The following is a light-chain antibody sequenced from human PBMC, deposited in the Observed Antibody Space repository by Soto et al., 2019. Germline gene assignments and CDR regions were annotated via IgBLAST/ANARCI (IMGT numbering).Light chain of an antibody. V-gene: IGKV3-20*01. CDR1: QSVRSAY. CDR2: DAS. Sequence: IVLTQSPGTLSLSPGERATLSCRASQSVRSAYLAWYRHKPGQAPRLLIYDASRRPTGIPDRFSGGGSGTDFTLTISRLEPEDFAVYYCQHYDTSPPPTFGQGTKLEI. CDR3: QHYDTSPPPT. J-gene: IGKJ2*01.